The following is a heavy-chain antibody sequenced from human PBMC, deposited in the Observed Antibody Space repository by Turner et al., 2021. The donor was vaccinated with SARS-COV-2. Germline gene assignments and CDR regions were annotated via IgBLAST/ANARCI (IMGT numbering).Heavy chain of an antibody. CDR1: GFTFSSYG. CDR2: ISYDGINK. J-gene: IGHJ6*02. D-gene: IGHD1-1*01. Sequence: VQLVESGGGVVQPGRSLRPSCAASGFTFSSYGMHWVRQAPGKGLEWVAVISYDGINKYYADSVKGRFTISRDNSKNTLYLQMNSLRAEDTAVYYCAKARYGNYYYGMDVWGQGTTVTVSS. CDR3: AKARYGNYYYGMDV. V-gene: IGHV3-30*18.